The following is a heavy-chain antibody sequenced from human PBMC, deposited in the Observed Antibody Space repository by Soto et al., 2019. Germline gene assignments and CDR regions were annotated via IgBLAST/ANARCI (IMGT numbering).Heavy chain of an antibody. J-gene: IGHJ3*02. CDR3: ARDGYCSGGSCSPPGAFDI. CDR1: GFTFSSYS. V-gene: IGHV3-48*02. D-gene: IGHD2-15*01. Sequence: ESGGGLVQPGGSLRLSCAASGFTFSSYSMNWVRQAPGKGLEWVSYISSSSSTIYYADSVKGRFTISRDNAKNSLYLQMNSLRDEDTAVYYCARDGYCSGGSCSPPGAFDIWGQGTMVTVSS. CDR2: ISSSSSTI.